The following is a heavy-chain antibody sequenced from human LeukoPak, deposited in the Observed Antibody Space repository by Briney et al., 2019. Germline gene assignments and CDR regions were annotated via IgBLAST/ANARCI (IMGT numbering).Heavy chain of an antibody. J-gene: IGHJ4*02. V-gene: IGHV5-51*01. D-gene: IGHD3-22*01. CDR3: ARHGGYYYDSSGYPDY. CDR1: GYSFTSYW. Sequence: GESLKISCKGSGYSFTSYWIGWVRQMPGKGLEWMGIIYPGDSDTRYSPSFQGQVTISADKSISTAYLQWSSLKASDTAMYYCARHGGYYYDSSGYPDYWGQGTLVTVSS. CDR2: IYPGDSDT.